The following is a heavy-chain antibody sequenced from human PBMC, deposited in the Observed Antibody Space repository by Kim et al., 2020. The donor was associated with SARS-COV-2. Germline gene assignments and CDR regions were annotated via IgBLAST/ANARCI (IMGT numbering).Heavy chain of an antibody. CDR2: INSDGSST. J-gene: IGHJ4*02. CDR3: ARDDFWSGYSYFDC. Sequence: GGSLRLSCAASGFTFSSYWMHWVRQDPGKGLVWVSRINSDGSSTSYADSVKGRFTISRDNAKNTLYLQMNRLRAEDTAVYYCARDDFWSGYSYFDCWGQGTLVTVSS. CDR1: GFTFSSYW. V-gene: IGHV3-74*01. D-gene: IGHD3-3*01.